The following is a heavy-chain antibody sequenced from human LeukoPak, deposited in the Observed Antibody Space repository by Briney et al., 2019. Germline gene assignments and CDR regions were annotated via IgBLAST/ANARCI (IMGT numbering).Heavy chain of an antibody. V-gene: IGHV4-59*01. CDR1: GGSISSYY. CDR2: IYYTGST. J-gene: IGHJ4*02. Sequence: PSETLSLTCTVSGGSISSYYWTWIRQPPGMGLEWIGYIYYTGSTNYNPSLMSRITMLVDTSKNQFSLKLTSVTAADTAVYYCARGMTVFGVVIPDYWGQGTLVTVSS. CDR3: ARGMTVFGVVIPDY. D-gene: IGHD3-3*01.